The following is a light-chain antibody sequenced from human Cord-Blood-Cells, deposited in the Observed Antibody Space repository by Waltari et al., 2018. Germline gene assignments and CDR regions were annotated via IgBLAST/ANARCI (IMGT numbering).Light chain of an antibody. J-gene: IGKJ4*01. V-gene: IGKV4-1*01. CDR2: WAS. CDR1: QSVLYSSNNKNY. CDR3: QQYYSTPLT. Sequence: DIVMTQSPDSLAVSLGERANINCKSSQSVLYSSNNKNYLAWYQQKPGQRPKLLIYWASSRESGVPDRFSGSGSGTDFTLTISSLQAEDGAVYYCQQYYSTPLTFGGGTKVEIK.